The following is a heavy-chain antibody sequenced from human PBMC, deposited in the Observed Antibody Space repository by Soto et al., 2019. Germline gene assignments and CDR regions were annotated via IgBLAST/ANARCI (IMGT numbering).Heavy chain of an antibody. D-gene: IGHD3-10*01. CDR2: ISAYNGNT. CDR1: GYTFTSYG. V-gene: IGHV1-18*01. J-gene: IGHJ4*02. CDR3: ASMDPYGSGSRREFDY. Sequence: ASVKVSCKASGYTFTSYGISWVRQAPGQGLEWMGWISAYNGNTNYAQKLQGRVTMTTDTSTSTAYMELRSLRSDDTAVYYCASMDPYGSGSRREFDYWGQGTLVTVSS.